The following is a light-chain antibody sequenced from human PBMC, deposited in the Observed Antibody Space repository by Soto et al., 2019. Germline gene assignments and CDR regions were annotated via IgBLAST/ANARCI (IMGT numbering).Light chain of an antibody. J-gene: IGKJ4*01. V-gene: IGKV3-20*01. CDR1: QSVRYNY. CDR3: QQYGNSPPLT. CDR2: GGV. Sequence: ETVLTQSPGTLSLSPGERGTLTCRASQSVRYNYFAWYQQKPGPAPRLLIYGGVFRATGIPDRFSGSGSGKDSTLTISRLEPEDFAQYYCQQYGNSPPLTFGGGTKVEIK.